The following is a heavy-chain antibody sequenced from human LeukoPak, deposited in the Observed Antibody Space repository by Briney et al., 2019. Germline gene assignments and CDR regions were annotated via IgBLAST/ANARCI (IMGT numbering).Heavy chain of an antibody. Sequence: SETLSLTCTVSGGSIFSYYFNWIRQPPGKGLEWIGYIYSNGISSYNPSLRGRGTISIATSKNQFPLRLRSVTAANTAIYYCARRAYYDSSGYYPASGYFDLWGRGTLVTVSS. CDR2: IYSNGIS. J-gene: IGHJ2*01. V-gene: IGHV4-4*08. CDR1: GGSIFSYY. CDR3: ARRAYYDSSGYYPASGYFDL. D-gene: IGHD3-22*01.